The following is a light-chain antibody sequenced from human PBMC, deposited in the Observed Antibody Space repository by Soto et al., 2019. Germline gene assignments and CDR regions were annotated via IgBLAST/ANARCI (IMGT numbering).Light chain of an antibody. J-gene: IGLJ3*02. CDR3: ALYLGGGSWV. CDR2: STN. CDR1: SGSVSTTYY. V-gene: IGLV8-61*01. Sequence: QTVVTQEPSFSVSPGRTVTLTCGLSSGSVSTTYYPSWYQQTPGQAPPTLIYSTNTRSSGVPDRFSGSILGNKAALTITGAQADDESDYFCALYLGGGSWVFGGGTKVTVL.